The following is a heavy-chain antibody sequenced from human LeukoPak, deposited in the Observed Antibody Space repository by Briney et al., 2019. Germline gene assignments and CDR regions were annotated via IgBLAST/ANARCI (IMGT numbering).Heavy chain of an antibody. D-gene: IGHD3-10*01. V-gene: IGHV4-59*01. J-gene: IGHJ4*02. CDR2: ISNTGST. Sequence: SETLSLTCTVSGDSISSYYWSWIRQPPGKGLEWIGYISNTGSTNYSPSLKSRVTISVDTSKNQFSLRLSSVTAADTAVYYCTRGRNYYGYWGQGTLVTVSS. CDR1: GDSISSYY. CDR3: TRGRNYYGY.